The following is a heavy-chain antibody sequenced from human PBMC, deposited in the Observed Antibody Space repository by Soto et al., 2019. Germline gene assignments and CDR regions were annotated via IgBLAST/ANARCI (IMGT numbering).Heavy chain of an antibody. V-gene: IGHV3-33*07. CDR3: AREDWNDGHYCGMVV. CDR2: IWHDGSNK. CDR1: GFTFSSYT. Sequence: GGSLRLSCAASGFTFSSYTMYWVRQAPGKGLEGVAVIWHDGSNKYYVDSVKGRFTISRDNSKNTLYLQMNSLRAEDTAVYYCAREDWNDGHYCGMVVWGQGTTVTVS. D-gene: IGHD1-1*01. J-gene: IGHJ6*02.